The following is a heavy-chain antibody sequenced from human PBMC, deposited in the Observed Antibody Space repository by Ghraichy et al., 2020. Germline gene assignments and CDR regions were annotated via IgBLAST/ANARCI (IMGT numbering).Heavy chain of an antibody. CDR2: IYYSGST. Sequence: SETLSLTCTVSGGSISSSSYYWGWIRQPPGKGLEWIGSIYYSGSTYYNPSLKSRVTISVDTSKNQFSLKLSSVTAAVTAVYYCAREEGGIAVAGAVFDYWGQGTLVTVSS. V-gene: IGHV4-39*02. D-gene: IGHD6-19*01. CDR1: GGSISSSSYY. J-gene: IGHJ4*02. CDR3: AREEGGIAVAGAVFDY.